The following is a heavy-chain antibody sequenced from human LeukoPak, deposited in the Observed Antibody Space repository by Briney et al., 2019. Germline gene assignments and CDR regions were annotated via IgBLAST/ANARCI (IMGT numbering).Heavy chain of an antibody. Sequence: PGGSLRLSCAASGFTFSSYAMSWVRQAPGKGLEWVSAISGSGGSTYYADSVKGRFTISRDNSKNTLYLQMNSLRAEDTAVYYCARDSSGYDLYYGMDVWGQGTTVTVSS. V-gene: IGHV3-23*01. J-gene: IGHJ6*02. CDR1: GFTFSSYA. D-gene: IGHD5-12*01. CDR2: ISGSGGST. CDR3: ARDSSGYDLYYGMDV.